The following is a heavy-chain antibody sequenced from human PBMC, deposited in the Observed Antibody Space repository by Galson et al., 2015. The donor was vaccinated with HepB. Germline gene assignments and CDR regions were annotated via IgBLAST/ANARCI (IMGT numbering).Heavy chain of an antibody. D-gene: IGHD2-15*01. CDR3: ARAGRGNDY. V-gene: IGHV3-48*01. CDR2: ISSSSTI. Sequence: SLRLSCAASGFTFSSYSMNWVRQAPGKGLEWVSYISSSSTIYYADSVKGRFTISRDNAKNSLYLQMNSLRAEDTAVYYCARAGRGNDYWGQGALVTVSS. J-gene: IGHJ4*02. CDR1: GFTFSSYS.